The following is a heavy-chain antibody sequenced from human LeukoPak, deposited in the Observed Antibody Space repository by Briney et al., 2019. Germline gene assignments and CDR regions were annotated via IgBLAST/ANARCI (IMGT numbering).Heavy chain of an antibody. Sequence: GASVKVSCKASGYTFTGYYMHWVRQAPGQGLEWMGWINPNSGGTNYAQKFQGRVTMTRDTSISTAYMELSSPRAEDTAVYYCASRDQSCSGGVCYPSDYWGQGALVTVSP. CDR1: GYTFTGYY. CDR3: ASRDQSCSGGVCYPSDY. V-gene: IGHV1-2*02. J-gene: IGHJ4*02. CDR2: INPNSGGT. D-gene: IGHD2-15*01.